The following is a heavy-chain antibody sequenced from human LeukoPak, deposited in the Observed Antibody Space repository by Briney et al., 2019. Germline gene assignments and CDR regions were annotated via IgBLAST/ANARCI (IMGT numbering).Heavy chain of an antibody. CDR3: ARDRSGGGSGWPFDY. V-gene: IGHV3-7*03. D-gene: IGHD6-19*01. Sequence: GGSLRLSCAASGFTFSSYWMSWVRQAPGKGLEWVANIKQDGSEKYYVDSVKGRFTISRDNAKNSLYLQMNSLRAEDTAVYYCARDRSGGGSGWPFDYWGQGTLAHVPS. J-gene: IGHJ4*02. CDR2: IKQDGSEK. CDR1: GFTFSSYW.